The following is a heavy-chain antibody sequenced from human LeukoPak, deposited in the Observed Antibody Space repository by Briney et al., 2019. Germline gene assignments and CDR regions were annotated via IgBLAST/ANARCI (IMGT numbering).Heavy chain of an antibody. CDR3: ARDLSAFDI. V-gene: IGHV3-7*01. D-gene: IGHD3-16*02. Sequence: PGGTLRLSCAASGFTFSSYWMSWVRQAPGKGLEWVANIKQDGSEKFYVDSVKGRFTISRDNAKNPLFLSVNSLRAEDAAVYYCARDLSAFDIWGQGTMVTVSS. CDR2: IKQDGSEK. J-gene: IGHJ3*02. CDR1: GFTFSSYW.